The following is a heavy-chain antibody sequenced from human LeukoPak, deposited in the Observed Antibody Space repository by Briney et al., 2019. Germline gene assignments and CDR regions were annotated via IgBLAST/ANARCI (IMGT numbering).Heavy chain of an antibody. J-gene: IGHJ4*02. CDR2: INGGGGST. CDR1: GFTFSNYA. V-gene: IGHV3-23*01. Sequence: GGTLRLSCAASGFTFSNYAMNWVRQAPGKGMEGDSSINGGGGSTYYADSVKGRFTISRDNSNIPLYLQMNSLRAEDTAVYYCARPAKSDYADYWGQGTLVTVSS. CDR3: ARPAKSDYADY.